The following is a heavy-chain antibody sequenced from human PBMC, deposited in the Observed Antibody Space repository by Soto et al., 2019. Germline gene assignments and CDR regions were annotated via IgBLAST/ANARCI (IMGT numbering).Heavy chain of an antibody. CDR1: GYTFTSYS. J-gene: IGHJ4*02. V-gene: IGHV1-3*01. CDR2: INAGSGAA. CDR3: ARDRYSTYDY. Sequence: QVHLVQSGAEVKKPGASMKVSCKDSGYTFTSYSIHWVRQAPGQRLEWMGWINAGSGAAVYSQKFLGRVTITRDTSATTVYMELSSLTSEDTAVYYCARDRYSTYDYWGQGSLVTVSS. D-gene: IGHD4-4*01.